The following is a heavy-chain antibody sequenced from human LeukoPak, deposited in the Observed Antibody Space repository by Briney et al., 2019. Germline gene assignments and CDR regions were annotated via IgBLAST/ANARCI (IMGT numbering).Heavy chain of an antibody. CDR3: AREGDKLIRCYDY. V-gene: IGHV3-48*03. CDR1: GFTFSIYA. D-gene: IGHD4-17*01. Sequence: GGSLRLSCAASGFTFSIYAMSWVRQAPGKGLEWVSYISSSGSTIYYADSVKGRFTISRDNAKNSLYLQMNSLRAEDTAVYYCAREGDKLIRCYDYWGQGTLVTVSS. J-gene: IGHJ4*02. CDR2: ISSSGSTI.